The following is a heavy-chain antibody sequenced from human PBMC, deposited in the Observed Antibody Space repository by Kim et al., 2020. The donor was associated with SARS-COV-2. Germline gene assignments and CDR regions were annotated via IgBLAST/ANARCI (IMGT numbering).Heavy chain of an antibody. J-gene: IGHJ5*02. CDR3: ARGYSSSWDYGDYRPLLNWFDP. Sequence: SETLSLTCTVSGGSISSYYWSWIRQPPGKGLEWIGYIYYSGSTNYNPSLKSRVTISVDTSKNQFSLKLSSVTAADTAVYYCARGYSSSWDYGDYRPLLNWFDPWGQGTLVTVSS. CDR2: IYYSGST. D-gene: IGHD6-13*01. CDR1: GGSISSYY. V-gene: IGHV4-59*01.